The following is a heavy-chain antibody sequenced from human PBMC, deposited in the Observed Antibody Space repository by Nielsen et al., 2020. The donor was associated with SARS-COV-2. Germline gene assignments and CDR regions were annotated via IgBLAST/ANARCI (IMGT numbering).Heavy chain of an antibody. Sequence: ASVKVYCKASGYTFTGHYMHWMRQAPGQGPEWLGRVNPNSGATNYAQKFQGRVTLTRDASINTTYMELTRLTSDDTAVYYCARVRSSSGIWFDPWGQGTLVVVSS. CDR3: ARVRSSSGIWFDP. J-gene: IGHJ5*02. CDR1: GYTFTGHY. D-gene: IGHD3-10*01. V-gene: IGHV1-2*06. CDR2: VNPNSGAT.